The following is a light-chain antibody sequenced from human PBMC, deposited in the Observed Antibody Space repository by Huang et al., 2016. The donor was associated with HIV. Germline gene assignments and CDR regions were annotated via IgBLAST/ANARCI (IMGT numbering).Light chain of an antibody. J-gene: IGKJ2*01. V-gene: IGKV3-15*01. CDR3: QQYNNWPPEYT. CDR2: GAS. CDR1: QSVSSN. Sequence: EVVLTQSPATLSVSPGRKATLSCRASQSVSSNLAWYQQKPGQAPSLLIYGASTRATGIPARFSGSGSGTEFTLTINSLQSEDLAIYYCQQYNNWPPEYTFGQGTKLEIK.